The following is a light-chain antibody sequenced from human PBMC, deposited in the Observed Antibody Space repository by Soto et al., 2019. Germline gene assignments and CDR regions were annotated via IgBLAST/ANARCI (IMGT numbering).Light chain of an antibody. CDR2: RAS. V-gene: IGKV1-5*03. Sequence: DIQMTQSPPTRSASVGDRVTMTCRASQSISNSLAWYQQKPGTAPKLLIYRASALQSGVPSRFGGSGSGTEFTLTIDSLQPDDFAPFYCQQYSTYPLTFGGGTRVDI. CDR3: QQYSTYPLT. J-gene: IGKJ4*01. CDR1: QSISNS.